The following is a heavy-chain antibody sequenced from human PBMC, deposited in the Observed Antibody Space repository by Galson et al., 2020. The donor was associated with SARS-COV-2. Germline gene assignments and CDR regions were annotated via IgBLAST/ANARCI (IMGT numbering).Heavy chain of an antibody. V-gene: IGHV3-33*01. CDR3: ARDLASYWGLDY. J-gene: IGHJ4*02. CDR2: IWYDGSNK. Sequence: GESLKISCAASGFTFSSYGMHWVRQAPGKGLEWVAVIWYDGSNKYYADSVKGRFTISRDNSKNTLYLQMNSLRAEDTAVYYCARDLASYWGLDYWGQGTLVTVSS. D-gene: IGHD1-26*01. CDR1: GFTFSSYG.